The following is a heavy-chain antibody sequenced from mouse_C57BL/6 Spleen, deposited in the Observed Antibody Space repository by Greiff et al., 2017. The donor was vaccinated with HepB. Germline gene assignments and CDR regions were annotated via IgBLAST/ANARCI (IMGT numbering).Heavy chain of an antibody. CDR2: INPGSGGT. J-gene: IGHJ2*01. Sequence: VQLQQSGAELVRPGTSVKVSCKASGYAFTNYLIEWVKQRPGQGLEWIGVINPGSGGTNYNEKFKGKATLTADKSSSTAYMQLSSLTSEDSAVYFCARDRVYFDYWGQGTTLTVSS. CDR1: GYAFTNYL. CDR3: ARDRVYFDY. V-gene: IGHV1-54*01.